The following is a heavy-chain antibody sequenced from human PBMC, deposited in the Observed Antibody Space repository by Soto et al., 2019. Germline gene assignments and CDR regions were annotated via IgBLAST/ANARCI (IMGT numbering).Heavy chain of an antibody. CDR3: ARDLITGTGNYYYYYGMDV. J-gene: IGHJ6*02. V-gene: IGHV3-33*01. D-gene: IGHD1-20*01. Sequence: QVQLVESGGGVVQPGRSLRLSCAASGFTFSSYGMHWVRQAPGKGLEWVAVIWYDGSNKYYADSVKGRFTISRDNSKNTLYLQMNSLRAEDTAVYYCARDLITGTGNYYYYYGMDVWGQGTTVTVSS. CDR2: IWYDGSNK. CDR1: GFTFSSYG.